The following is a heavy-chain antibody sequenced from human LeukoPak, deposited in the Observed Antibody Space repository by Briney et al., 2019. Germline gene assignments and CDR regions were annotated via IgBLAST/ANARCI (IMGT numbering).Heavy chain of an antibody. J-gene: IGHJ4*02. CDR3: ARGYYYDSSGYRY. CDR2: INPNSGGT. D-gene: IGHD3-22*01. Sequence: ASVKVSCKASGYTFTGYYMHWVRQAPGQGLEWMGWINPNSGGTNYARKFQGRVTMTRDTSISTAYMELSRLRSDDTAVYYCARGYYYDSSGYRYWGQGTLVTVSS. CDR1: GYTFTGYY. V-gene: IGHV1-2*02.